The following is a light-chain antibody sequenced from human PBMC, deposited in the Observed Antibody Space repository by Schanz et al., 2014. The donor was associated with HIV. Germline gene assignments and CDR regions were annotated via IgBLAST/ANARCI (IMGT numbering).Light chain of an antibody. CDR3: LSYDKSLSGPYV. CDR2: ANT. Sequence: QSVLTQPPSVSGAPGQRVTISCTGSRSNIGAGYDVHWYQQLPGAAPKLLIYANTNRPSGVPDRFSGSKSGTSVSLAITDLQAEDEADYYCLSYDKSLSGPYVFGSGTKLTVL. J-gene: IGLJ1*01. CDR1: RSNIGAGYD. V-gene: IGLV1-40*01.